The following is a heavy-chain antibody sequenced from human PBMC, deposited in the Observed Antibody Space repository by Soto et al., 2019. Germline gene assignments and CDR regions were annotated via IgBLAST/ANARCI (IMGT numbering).Heavy chain of an antibody. CDR2: IQSGGTT. J-gene: IGHJ6*04. CDR1: GFTVSSKY. Sequence: EVQLVESGGGLVQPGGSLRLSCAASGFTVSSKYMTWVRQAPGKGLEWVSLIQSGGTTYYADSVKGRFTISRDTSENTLHLQMASRRVEDTAVYYCARDDVLCDGGRCYGIPLDVCGKGTTVTVSS. CDR3: ARDDVLCDGGRCYGIPLDV. V-gene: IGHV3-66*01. D-gene: IGHD2-15*01.